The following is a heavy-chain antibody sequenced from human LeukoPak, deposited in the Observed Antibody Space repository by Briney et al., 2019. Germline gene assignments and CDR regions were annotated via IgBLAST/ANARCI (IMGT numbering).Heavy chain of an antibody. V-gene: IGHV1-2*02. D-gene: IGHD3-10*01. CDR1: GYTFTGYY. CDR3: ARGHLTSMVRGVIIPPYYYYMDV. J-gene: IGHJ6*03. Sequence: GASVKVSCKASGYTFTGYYIHWVRQAPGQGLEWMGWINPNSGGTNYAQKFQGRVTMTRDTSISTTYMELSSLRSEDTAVYYCARGHLTSMVRGVIIPPYYYYMDVWGKGTTVTVSS. CDR2: INPNSGGT.